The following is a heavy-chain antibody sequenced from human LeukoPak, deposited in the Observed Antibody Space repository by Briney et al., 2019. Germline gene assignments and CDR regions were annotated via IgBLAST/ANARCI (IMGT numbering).Heavy chain of an antibody. CDR3: ARGRRWLYYYYYYYMDV. D-gene: IGHD5-24*01. J-gene: IGHJ6*03. CDR1: GGSISSYY. CDR2: IYYSGST. Sequence: SETLSLTCTVSGGSISSYYWSWIRQPPGKGLEWIGYIYYSGSTNYNPSLKSRVTISVDTSKNQFSLKLSSVTAADTAVYYCARGRRWLYYYYYYYMDVWGKGTTVTVSS. V-gene: IGHV4-59*12.